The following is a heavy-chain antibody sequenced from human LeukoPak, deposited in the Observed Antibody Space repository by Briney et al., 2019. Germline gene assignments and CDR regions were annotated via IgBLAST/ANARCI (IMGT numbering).Heavy chain of an antibody. J-gene: IGHJ6*02. CDR1: GSTFSSYD. CDR2: IGTAGDP. D-gene: IGHD1-26*01. V-gene: IGHV3-13*05. CDR3: ARGERVHSDQGYYYYYGMDV. Sequence: GGSLRLSCAASGSTFSSYDMHWVRQATGKGLEWVSAIGTAGDPYYPGSVKGRFTISRENAKNSLYLQMNSLRAGDTAVYYCARGERVHSDQGYYYYYGMDVWGQGTTVTVSS.